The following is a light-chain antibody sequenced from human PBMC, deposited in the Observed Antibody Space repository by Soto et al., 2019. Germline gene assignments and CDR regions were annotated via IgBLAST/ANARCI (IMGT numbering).Light chain of an antibody. CDR3: LQHDSAPWT. V-gene: IGKV3-20*01. CDR2: GAS. CDR1: QSVRTN. J-gene: IGKJ1*01. Sequence: EIVLTQSPGTLSLSPGERATLSCRASQSVRTNLAWYQHKPGQAPRLLIYGASSRATGISDRFSGGGSGTDFTLTISRLEPEDSAMYYCLQHDSAPWTFGQGTEVEVK.